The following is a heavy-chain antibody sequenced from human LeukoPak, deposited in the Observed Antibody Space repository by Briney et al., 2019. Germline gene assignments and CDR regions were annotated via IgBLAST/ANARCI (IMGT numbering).Heavy chain of an antibody. CDR1: GFTFDDYG. CDR2: INWNGGST. D-gene: IGHD3-22*01. CDR3: ARANYYDSSGYYSLEYYYGMDV. J-gene: IGHJ6*02. Sequence: GGSLRLSCAASGFTFDDYGMSWVRQAPGKGLEWVSGINWNGGSTGYADSVKGRFTISRDNAKNSLYLQMNSLRAEDTALYHCARANYYDSSGYYSLEYYYGMDVWGQGTTVTVSS. V-gene: IGHV3-20*01.